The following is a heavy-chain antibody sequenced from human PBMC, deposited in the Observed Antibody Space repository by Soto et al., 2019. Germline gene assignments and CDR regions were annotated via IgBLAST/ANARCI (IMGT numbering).Heavy chain of an antibody. J-gene: IGHJ4*02. CDR3: AKALDLWFGELSPFDY. V-gene: IGHV3-30*18. CDR2: ISYDGSNK. D-gene: IGHD3-10*01. CDR1: GFTFSSYG. Sequence: QVQLVESGGGVVQPGRSLRLSCAASGFTFSSYGMHWVRQAPGKGLEWVAVISYDGSNKYYADSVKGRFTISRDNSKNTLYLQMNSLRAEDTAVYYCAKALDLWFGELSPFDYWDQGTLVTVSS.